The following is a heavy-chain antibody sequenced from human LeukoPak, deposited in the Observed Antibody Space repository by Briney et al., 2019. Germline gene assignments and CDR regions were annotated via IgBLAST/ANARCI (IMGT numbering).Heavy chain of an antibody. J-gene: IGHJ4*02. Sequence: PGGSLTLSCAASGVTFSTYSMNWVRQAPGKGLEWVSSISGDSRYMYYADSMKGRFTISRDNAKNSLYLQMNSLRAEDTAVYYCARVSTIFGVVEYYFDYWGQGTLVTVSS. CDR3: ARVSTIFGVVEYYFDY. CDR2: ISGDSRYM. V-gene: IGHV3-21*01. D-gene: IGHD3-3*01. CDR1: GVTFSTYS.